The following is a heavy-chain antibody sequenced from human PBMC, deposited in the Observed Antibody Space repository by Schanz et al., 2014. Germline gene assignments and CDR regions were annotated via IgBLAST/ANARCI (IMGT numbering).Heavy chain of an antibody. CDR1: GFTFSSYA. V-gene: IGHV3-30-3*01. J-gene: IGHJ4*02. CDR2: ISNDGSIK. CDR3: AKQIHYDILTVARN. D-gene: IGHD3-9*01. Sequence: QVQLLQFGGGVVQPGRSLRLSCAASGFTFSSYAMHWVRQAPGKGLEWVALISNDGSIKYYADSVEGRFTISRDNSRYTLYLQMNTLRAEDTAVYYCAKQIHYDILTVARNWGQGTLXTVSS.